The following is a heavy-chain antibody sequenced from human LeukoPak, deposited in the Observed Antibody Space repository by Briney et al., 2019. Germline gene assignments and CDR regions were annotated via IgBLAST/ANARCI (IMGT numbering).Heavy chain of an antibody. CDR3: AIRGGTSGNFDS. J-gene: IGHJ4*02. D-gene: IGHD2-8*01. CDR2: IYYGGST. Sequence: SQTLSLTCTVSGGSISSGDYFWTWIRQPPGKGLEWIGYIYYGGSTYYTPSLKSRVAISVDTSKNQFSLELNSVTAADTAVYYCAIRGGTSGNFDSWGQGTLVTVSS. V-gene: IGHV4-30-4*01. CDR1: GGSISSGDYF.